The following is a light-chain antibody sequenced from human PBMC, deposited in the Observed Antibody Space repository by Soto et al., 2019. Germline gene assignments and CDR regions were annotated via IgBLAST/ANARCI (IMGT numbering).Light chain of an antibody. Sequence: QPAGGLSLSEGEGDIPSGRACQSVSSSYLAWYQQKPGQAPRLLIYGASTRATGIPARFSASGSGTEFTLTIICLQSEDFAVYYCQHYSSWPLSFGGVSMVEIK. CDR2: GAS. V-gene: IGKV3-15*01. CDR1: QSVSSSY. J-gene: IGKJ4*01. CDR3: QHYSSWPLS.